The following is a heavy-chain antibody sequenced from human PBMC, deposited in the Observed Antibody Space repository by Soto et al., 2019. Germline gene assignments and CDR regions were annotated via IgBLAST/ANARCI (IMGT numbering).Heavy chain of an antibody. CDR2: ISAYNSNT. Sequence: QVQLVQSGAEVKKPGASVKVSCKASGYTFTSYGISWVRQAPGQGLEWMGWISAYNSNTNYAQKLQGRVTMTTDTSTSTAYMELRSLRSDDTAVYYCARDAFYDYIWGSYRYDYWGQGTLVTVSS. CDR1: GYTFTSYG. V-gene: IGHV1-18*01. D-gene: IGHD3-16*02. J-gene: IGHJ4*02. CDR3: ARDAFYDYIWGSYRYDY.